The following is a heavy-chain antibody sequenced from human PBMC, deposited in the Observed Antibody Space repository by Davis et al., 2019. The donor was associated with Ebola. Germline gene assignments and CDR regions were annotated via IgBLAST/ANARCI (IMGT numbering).Heavy chain of an antibody. CDR3: ARGGQGVGAGRWLDP. Sequence: ESLKISCAASGFTFSSYWMSWVRQPPGKGLEWIGEINHSGSTNYNPSLKSRVTISVDTSKNQFSLKLNSVTAADTAVYYCARGGQGVGAGRWLDPWGQGTLVTVSS. J-gene: IGHJ5*02. D-gene: IGHD2-15*01. CDR1: GFTFSSYW. V-gene: IGHV4-34*01. CDR2: INHSGST.